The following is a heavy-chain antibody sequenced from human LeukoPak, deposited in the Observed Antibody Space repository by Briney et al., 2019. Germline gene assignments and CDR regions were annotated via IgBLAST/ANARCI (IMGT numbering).Heavy chain of an antibody. CDR2: IYYSGST. CDR1: GGSISSSSYY. D-gene: IGHD2-21*01. Sequence: PSETLSLTCTVSGGSISSSSYYWGWIRQPPGKGLEWIGYIYYSGSTNYNPSLKSRVTISVDTSKNQFSLNLSSVTAADTAVYYCARGWGFFDYRGRGTLVTVSS. V-gene: IGHV4-61*05. CDR3: ARGWGFFDY. J-gene: IGHJ4*02.